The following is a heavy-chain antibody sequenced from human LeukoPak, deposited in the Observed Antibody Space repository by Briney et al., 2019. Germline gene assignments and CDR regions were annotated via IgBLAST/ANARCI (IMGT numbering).Heavy chain of an antibody. V-gene: IGHV3-23*01. CDR3: AKDPPLYNWSPSGAENWFDP. Sequence: TGGSLRLSCAASGFTFSSYAMSWVRQAPGKGLEWVSAISGSGGSTYYADSVKGRFNISRDNSKNTLYLQMNSLRAEDTAVYYCAKDPPLYNWSPSGAENWFDPWGQGTLVTVSS. J-gene: IGHJ5*02. D-gene: IGHD1-20*01. CDR2: ISGSGGST. CDR1: GFTFSSYA.